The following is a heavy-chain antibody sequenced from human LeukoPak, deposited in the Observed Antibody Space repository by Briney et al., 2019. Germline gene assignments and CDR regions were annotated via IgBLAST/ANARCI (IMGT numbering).Heavy chain of an antibody. V-gene: IGHV5-10-1*01. CDR2: IDPSDSYT. J-gene: IGHJ3*02. Sequence: GESLKISCKGSGDSFTDYWISWVRQMPGKGLEWRGRIDPSDSYTDYSPSFQGHVTMSGDKSISTAYLQWSNLKASDTAMYYCARHKTYSSSSPDAFDIWGQGTMVIVSS. CDR1: GDSFTDYW. CDR3: ARHKTYSSSSPDAFDI. D-gene: IGHD6-6*01.